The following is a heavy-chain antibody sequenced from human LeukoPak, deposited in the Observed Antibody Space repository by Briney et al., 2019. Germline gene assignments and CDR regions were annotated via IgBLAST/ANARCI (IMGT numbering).Heavy chain of an antibody. CDR1: GYTFTDHG. CDR2: IWFDESLE. J-gene: IGHJ4*02. D-gene: IGHD6-6*01. Sequence: GGSLRLSCAASGYTFTDHGMHWVRQAPGKGLEWVANIWFDESLEYYADTVKGRFTISRDVSKNTLYLQMNSLRVEDTAVYYCARDLAAARLDFRGQGTLVTVSS. V-gene: IGHV3-33*01. CDR3: ARDLAAARLDF.